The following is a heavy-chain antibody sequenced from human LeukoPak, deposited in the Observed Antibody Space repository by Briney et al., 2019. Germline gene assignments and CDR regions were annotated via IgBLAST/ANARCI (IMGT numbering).Heavy chain of an antibody. J-gene: IGHJ4*02. D-gene: IGHD4-11*01. CDR3: ARVNYSPIFKFFDY. Sequence: ASVKVSCKASGGTFTSYAISWVRQAPGQGLEWMGWISAYNGNTNYAQNLQGRVTMTTDTSTSTAYMELRSLRSDDTAVYYCARVNYSPIFKFFDYWGQGTLVTVSS. CDR1: GGTFTSYA. CDR2: ISAYNGNT. V-gene: IGHV1-18*01.